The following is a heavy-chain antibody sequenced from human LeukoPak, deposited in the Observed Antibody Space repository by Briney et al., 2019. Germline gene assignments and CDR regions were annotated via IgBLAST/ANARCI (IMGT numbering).Heavy chain of an antibody. V-gene: IGHV4-59*01. D-gene: IGHD4-23*01. CDR3: ARARPGYGGNYYFDY. CDR1: GGSISSYY. CDR2: IYYSGST. Sequence: SETLSLTCTVSGGSISSYYWSWIRQPPGKGLEWIGYIYYSGSTNYNPSLKSRVTISVDTSKNQFSLKLSSATAADTAVFYCARARPGYGGNYYFDYWGQGTLVTVSS. J-gene: IGHJ4*02.